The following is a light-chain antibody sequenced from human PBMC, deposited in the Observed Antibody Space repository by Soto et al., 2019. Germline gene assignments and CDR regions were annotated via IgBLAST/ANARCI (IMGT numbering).Light chain of an antibody. CDR2: GAF. CDR3: HHYET. V-gene: IGKV3-11*01. CDR1: QSVTNY. J-gene: IGKJ1*01. Sequence: EIVLTQSPGTLSLSPGEIATLSCRASQSVTNYLAWYQQKPGQAPRLVIYGAFNRATGIPARFSGSGSGTDFTLTISSLEPEDFTVYYCHHYETFGQGTKVDIK.